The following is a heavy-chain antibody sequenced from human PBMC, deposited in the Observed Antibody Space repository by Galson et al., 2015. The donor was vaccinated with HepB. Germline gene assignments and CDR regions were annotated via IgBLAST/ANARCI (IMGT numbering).Heavy chain of an antibody. CDR1: GYTFTSYY. Sequence: SVKVSCKASGYTFTSYYMHWVRQAPGQGLEWMGIINPSGGSTSYAQKFQGRVTMTRDTSTSTVYMELSSLRSEDTAVYYCARDFVRGPPDMVRGVITHSDYWGQGTLVTVSS. CDR3: ARDFVRGPPDMVRGVITHSDY. D-gene: IGHD3-10*01. J-gene: IGHJ4*02. V-gene: IGHV1-46*01. CDR2: INPSGGST.